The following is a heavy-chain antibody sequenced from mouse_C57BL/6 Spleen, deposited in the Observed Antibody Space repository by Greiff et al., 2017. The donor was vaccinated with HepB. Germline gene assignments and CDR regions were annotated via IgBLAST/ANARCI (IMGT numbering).Heavy chain of an antibody. CDR1: GYAFSSSW. Sequence: VQLVESGPELVKPGASVKISCKASGYAFSSSWMNWVKQRPGKGLEWIGRIYPGDGDTNYNGKFKGKATLTADKSSSTAYMQLSSLTSEDSAVYFCARRGYDYAYAMDYWGQGTSVTVSS. D-gene: IGHD2-4*01. CDR2: IYPGDGDT. V-gene: IGHV1-82*01. CDR3: ARRGYDYAYAMDY. J-gene: IGHJ4*01.